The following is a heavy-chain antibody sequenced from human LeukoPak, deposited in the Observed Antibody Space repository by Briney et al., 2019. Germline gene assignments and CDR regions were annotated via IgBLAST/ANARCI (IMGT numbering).Heavy chain of an antibody. D-gene: IGHD3-10*01. CDR3: AVAYGSGSNFDY. J-gene: IGHJ4*02. CDR1: GYTFTSYD. Sequence: ASVKVSCKASGYTFTSYDINWVRQATGQGLEWMGWINPNSGGTNYAQKFQGWVTMTRDTSISTAYMELSRLRSDDTAVYYCAVAYGSGSNFDYWGQGTLVTVSS. V-gene: IGHV1-2*04. CDR2: INPNSGGT.